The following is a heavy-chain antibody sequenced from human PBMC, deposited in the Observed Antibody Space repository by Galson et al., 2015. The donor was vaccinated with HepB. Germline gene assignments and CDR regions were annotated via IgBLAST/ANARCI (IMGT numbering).Heavy chain of an antibody. J-gene: IGHJ3*02. D-gene: IGHD3-16*01. CDR1: GYTFTSYY. Sequence: SVKVSCKASGYTFTSYYMHWVRQAPGQGLEWMGIINPSGGSTSYAQKFQGRVAMTRDTSTSTVYMELSSLRSEDTAVYYCARGLAEPVRFGDAFDIWGQGTMVTVSS. V-gene: IGHV1-46*01. CDR3: ARGLAEPVRFGDAFDI. CDR2: INPSGGST.